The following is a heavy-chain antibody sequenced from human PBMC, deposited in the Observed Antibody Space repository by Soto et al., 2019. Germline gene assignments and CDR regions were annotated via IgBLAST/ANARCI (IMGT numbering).Heavy chain of an antibody. CDR3: ACGLLWDGGYGMDV. J-gene: IGHJ6*02. V-gene: IGHV3-33*01. CDR2: IWYDGSNK. Sequence: GGSLRLSCAASGFTFSSYGMHWVRQAPGKGLEWVAVIWYDGSNKYYADSVKGRFTISRDNSKNTRYLQMNSLKAEDTAVYYCACGLLWDGGYGMDVWGQGTTVTVSS. D-gene: IGHD3-10*01. CDR1: GFTFSSYG.